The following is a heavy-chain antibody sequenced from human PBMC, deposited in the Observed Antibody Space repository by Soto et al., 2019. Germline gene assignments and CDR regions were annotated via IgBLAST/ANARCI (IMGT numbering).Heavy chain of an antibody. D-gene: IGHD1-26*01. CDR1: GYSFTSYW. V-gene: IGHV5-51*01. Sequence: GESLKISCKGSGYSFTSYWIGWVRQMPGKGLEWMGIIYPGDSDTRYSPSFQGQVTISADKSISTDYLQWSSLKDSDTAICYCAPPLPHLAPLTHETYYGMDVWGQGTTVTVSS. CDR2: IYPGDSDT. CDR3: APPLPHLAPLTHETYYGMDV. J-gene: IGHJ6*02.